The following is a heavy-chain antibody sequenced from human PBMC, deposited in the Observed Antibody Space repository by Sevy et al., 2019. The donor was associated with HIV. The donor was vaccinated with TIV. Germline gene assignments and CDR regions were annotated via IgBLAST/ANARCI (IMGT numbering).Heavy chain of an antibody. CDR1: GFILNRFW. V-gene: IGHV3-7*03. D-gene: IGHD1-26*01. Sequence: GGSLRLSCAASGFILNRFWMTRVRQGPGKGLEWVANIKQDGTEKYYVDSVKGRFIISRDNAKNSLFLQLNSLRVEDTAVYYCATYSGKYSFDAFDIWGQGTMVTVSS. J-gene: IGHJ3*02. CDR2: IKQDGTEK. CDR3: ATYSGKYSFDAFDI.